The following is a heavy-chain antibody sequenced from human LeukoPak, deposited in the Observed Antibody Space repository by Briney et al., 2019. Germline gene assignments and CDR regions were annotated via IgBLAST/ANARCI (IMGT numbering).Heavy chain of an antibody. J-gene: IGHJ6*02. Sequence: PSETLSLTCTVSGGSISSYYWSWIRQPPGKGLEWIGYIYYSGSTNYNPSLKSRVTISVDTSKNQFSLKLSSVTAADTAVYYCARQGCTNGVCYGGMDVWGQGTTVTVSS. CDR3: ARQGCTNGVCYGGMDV. CDR1: GGSISSYY. V-gene: IGHV4-59*08. CDR2: IYYSGST. D-gene: IGHD2-8*01.